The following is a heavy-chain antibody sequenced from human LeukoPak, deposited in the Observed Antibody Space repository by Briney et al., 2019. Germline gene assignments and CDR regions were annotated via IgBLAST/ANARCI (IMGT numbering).Heavy chain of an antibody. Sequence: SETLSLTCTVSGGSISHYYWSWIRQPPGKGLEWIGSIYYSGSTYYNPSLKSRVPVSVDTSKTQFSLKLSSVTAADTAVYYCARQPRYFDWLLEVIDWFDPWGQGTLVTVSS. J-gene: IGHJ5*02. V-gene: IGHV4-39*01. CDR2: IYYSGST. CDR3: ARQPRYFDWLLEVIDWFDP. D-gene: IGHD3-9*01. CDR1: GGSISHYY.